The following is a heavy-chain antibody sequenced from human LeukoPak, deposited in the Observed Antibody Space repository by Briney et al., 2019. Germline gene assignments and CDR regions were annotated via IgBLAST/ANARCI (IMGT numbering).Heavy chain of an antibody. D-gene: IGHD5-24*01. CDR3: ARDQMTRSWYFDL. Sequence: GGSLRLSCAASGFTFSSYSMNWVRQAPGKGLEWVSSISSSSSYIYYADSVKGRFTISRDNAKNSLYLQMNSLRAEDTAVYYCARDQMTRSWYFDLWGRGTLVTVSS. J-gene: IGHJ2*01. CDR1: GFTFSSYS. V-gene: IGHV3-21*01. CDR2: ISSSSSYI.